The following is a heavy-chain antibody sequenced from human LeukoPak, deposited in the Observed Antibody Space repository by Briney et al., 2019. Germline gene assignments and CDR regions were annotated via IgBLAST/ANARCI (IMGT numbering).Heavy chain of an antibody. CDR2: INHSGST. V-gene: IGHV4-34*01. CDR3: ARGWIREYYFDY. J-gene: IGHJ4*02. CDR1: GGSFSGYY. D-gene: IGHD5-18*01. Sequence: SETLSLTCAVYGGSFSGYYWSWIRQPPGKGLDWIGEINHSGSTNYNPSLKSRVTISVDTSKNQFSLKLSSVTAADTAVHYCARGWIREYYFDYWGQGTLVTVSS.